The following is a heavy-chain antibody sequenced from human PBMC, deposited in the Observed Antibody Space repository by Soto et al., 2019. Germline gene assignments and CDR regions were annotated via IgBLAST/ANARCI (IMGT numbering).Heavy chain of an antibody. CDR3: AREGGGYGPLHYYYGMDV. CDR2: IYPGDSDT. Sequence: PGESLKISCKGSGYSFTSYWIGWVRQMPGKGLEWMGIIYPGDSDTRYSPSFQGQVTISADKSISTAYLQWSSLKASDTAMYYCAREGGGYGPLHYYYGMDVRGQGTTVTVSS. CDR1: GYSFTSYW. V-gene: IGHV5-51*01. J-gene: IGHJ6*02. D-gene: IGHD5-12*01.